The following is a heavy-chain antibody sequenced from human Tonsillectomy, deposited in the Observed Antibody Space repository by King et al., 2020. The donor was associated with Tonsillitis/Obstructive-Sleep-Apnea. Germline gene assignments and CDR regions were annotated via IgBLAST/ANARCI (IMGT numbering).Heavy chain of an antibody. J-gene: IGHJ4*02. V-gene: IGHV4-39*01. Sequence: QLQESGPGLVKPSETLSLTCTVSGGSISSSSYYWGWIRQPPGKGLEWIGSMYYSGRTYYNPSLKSRVTISADTSKNQFSLKLGSVTAADTAVYYCARLHHYYDSSGYYQFDSWGQGNLVTVSS. CDR1: GGSISSSSYY. D-gene: IGHD3-22*01. CDR3: ARLHHYYDSSGYYQFDS. CDR2: MYYSGRT.